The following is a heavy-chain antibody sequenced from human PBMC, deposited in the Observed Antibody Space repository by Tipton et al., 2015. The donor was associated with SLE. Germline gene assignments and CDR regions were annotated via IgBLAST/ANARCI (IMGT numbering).Heavy chain of an antibody. D-gene: IGHD1-26*01. V-gene: IGHV3-74*01. J-gene: IGHJ3*01. CDR2: INSDGSST. CDR3: GFEWEVMGGLDV. CDR1: GFTFSSYW. Sequence: SLRLSCAASGFTFSSYWMHWVRQAPGKGPVWVSRINSDGSSTSYADSVKGRFTISRDNAKNTLYLQMNSLRAEDTAVYYCGFEWEVMGGLDVWGQGTVVSVSS.